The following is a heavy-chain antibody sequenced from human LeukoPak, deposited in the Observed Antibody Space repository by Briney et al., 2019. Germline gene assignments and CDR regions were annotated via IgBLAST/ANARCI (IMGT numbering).Heavy chain of an antibody. CDR2: ISSSSSYI. J-gene: IGHJ4*02. Sequence: GGSLRLSCAASGFTFTGYSMNWVRQAPGKGLEWVSSISSSSSYIYYADSVKGRFTISRDNAKNSLYLQMNSLRAEDTAVYYCARAAGGRFTLDYWGQGTLVTVSS. CDR3: ARAAGGRFTLDY. D-gene: IGHD3-16*01. V-gene: IGHV3-21*01. CDR1: GFTFTGYS.